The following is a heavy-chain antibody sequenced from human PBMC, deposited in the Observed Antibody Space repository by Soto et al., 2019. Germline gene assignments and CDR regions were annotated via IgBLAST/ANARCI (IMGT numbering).Heavy chain of an antibody. J-gene: IGHJ3*02. CDR1: GGSISSGGYY. Sequence: SETLSLTCTVSGGSISSGGYYWSWIRQHPGKGLEWIGYIYYSGSTYYNPSLKSRVTISVDTSKNQFSLKLSSVSAADTAVYYCARPRNYAFDIWGPGTMVTVSS. CDR2: IYYSGST. V-gene: IGHV4-31*03. CDR3: ARPRNYAFDI.